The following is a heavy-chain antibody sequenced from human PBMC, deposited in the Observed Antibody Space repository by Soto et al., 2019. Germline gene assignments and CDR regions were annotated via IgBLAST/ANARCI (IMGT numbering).Heavy chain of an antibody. J-gene: IGHJ4*02. CDR1: GFTFSSYG. CDR2: ISYDGSNK. D-gene: IGHD1-26*01. V-gene: IGHV3-30*18. Sequence: QVQLVESGEGVVQPGRSLRLSCAASGFTFSSYGMHWVRQAPGKGLEWVAVISYDGSNKYYADSVKGRFTISRDNSKNTLYLQMNSLRAEDTAVYYCAKEKVGATYYWGQGTLVTVSS. CDR3: AKEKVGATYY.